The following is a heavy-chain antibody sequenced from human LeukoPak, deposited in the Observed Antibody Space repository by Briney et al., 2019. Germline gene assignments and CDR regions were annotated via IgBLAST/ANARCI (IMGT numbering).Heavy chain of an antibody. D-gene: IGHD3-3*01. V-gene: IGHV3-7*03. Sequence: PGGSLRLSCAASTFIVSSSHMTWVRQAPGKGLEWVANIKLDGSEKNYVDSVKGRFTISRDNTKNSLYLQMNSLRAEDTAVFYCARDQYDTWSRRGNFDSWGQGTLVIVSS. CDR1: TFIVSSSH. J-gene: IGHJ4*02. CDR3: ARDQYDTWSRRGNFDS. CDR2: IKLDGSEK.